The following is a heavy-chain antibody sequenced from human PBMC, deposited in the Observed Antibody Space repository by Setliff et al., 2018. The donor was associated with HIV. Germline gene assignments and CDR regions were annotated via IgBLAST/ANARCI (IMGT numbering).Heavy chain of an antibody. CDR3: AKRAVQDGTVTSSNWFES. CDR2: IYGSGST. CDR1: GDSIGTYS. V-gene: IGHV4-4*09. Sequence: PSETLSLTCAVSGDSIGTYSWHWLRQPPGKGLEWIGYIYGSGSTGYNPSLTSRVTMSTDTPNNRFALKLTSVTAADTAVYYCAKRAVQDGTVTSSNWFESWSQGTLVTVSS. D-gene: IGHD1-7*01. J-gene: IGHJ5*01.